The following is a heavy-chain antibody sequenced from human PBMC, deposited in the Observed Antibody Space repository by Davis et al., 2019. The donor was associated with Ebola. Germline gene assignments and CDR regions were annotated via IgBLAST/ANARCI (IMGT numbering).Heavy chain of an antibody. J-gene: IGHJ5*01. CDR2: IWYEGTDG. Sequence: GGSLRLSCEASGFSFDAYAMHWVRQASGKGLEWVSSIWYEGTDGYYADSVRGRFIISRDDSKNTLYLQMNSLRVEDTAIYYCAREEGSSRWQNNWFDYWGQGTLVTVSS. D-gene: IGHD2-2*01. CDR3: AREEGSSRWQNNWFDY. CDR1: GFSFDAYA. V-gene: IGHV3-33*01.